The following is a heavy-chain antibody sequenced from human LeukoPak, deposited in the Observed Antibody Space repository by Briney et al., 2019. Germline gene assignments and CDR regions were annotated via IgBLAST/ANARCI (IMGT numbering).Heavy chain of an antibody. Sequence: SETLSLTCAVYGGSFSGYYWSWIRQPPGKGLEWIGEINHSGSTNYNPSLKSRVTISVDTSKNQFSLKLSSVTAADTAVYYCARSQSVHFDYWGQGTLVTVSP. J-gene: IGHJ4*02. CDR3: ARSQSVHFDY. CDR2: INHSGST. V-gene: IGHV4-34*01. CDR1: GGSFSGYY.